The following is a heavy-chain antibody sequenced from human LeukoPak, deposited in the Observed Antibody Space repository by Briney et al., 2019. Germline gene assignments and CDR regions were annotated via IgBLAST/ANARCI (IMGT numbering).Heavy chain of an antibody. CDR2: IYHSGST. J-gene: IGHJ4*02. V-gene: IGHV4-59*01. D-gene: IGHD6-13*01. Sequence: SETLSLTCTVSGDSISSYYWSWIRQPPGKGLEWIGYIYHSGSTNYNPSLKSRVTISADTSKDQFSLKLASVTAADTAVYYCATGYSSTWYYFDYWAQGTLVTVS. CDR3: ATGYSSTWYYFDY. CDR1: GDSISSYY.